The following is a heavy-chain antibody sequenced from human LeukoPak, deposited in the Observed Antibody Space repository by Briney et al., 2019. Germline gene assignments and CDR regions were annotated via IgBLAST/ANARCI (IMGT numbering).Heavy chain of an antibody. CDR2: VYYNGAT. Sequence: VKPSETLSLTCTVSGGSVSGYYWSCIRHPPGKGLEWIGYVYYNGATHYNPSLKSRVTISIDTSNNQFSLKMSSVIAADTAVYYCARDLGHITLGSTYYHNWFDPWGQGTLVTVSS. V-gene: IGHV4-59*02. J-gene: IGHJ5*02. CDR1: GGSVSGYY. CDR3: ARDLGHITLGSTYYHNWFDP. D-gene: IGHD3-22*01.